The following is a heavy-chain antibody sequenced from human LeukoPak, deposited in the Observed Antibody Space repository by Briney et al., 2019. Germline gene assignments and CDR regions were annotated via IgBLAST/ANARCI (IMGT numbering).Heavy chain of an antibody. J-gene: IGHJ4*02. CDR1: GFTFSSHA. CDR2: ISGSGGST. CDR3: AKDFCSGGSCYSGSDH. Sequence: PGGSLRLSCAASGFTFSSHAMNWVRQAPGKGLEWVSVISGSGGSTYYADSVKGRFTISRDNSKNTLYLQMNSLRAEDTAVYYCAKDFCSGGSCYSGSDHWGQGTLVTVSS. V-gene: IGHV3-23*01. D-gene: IGHD2-15*01.